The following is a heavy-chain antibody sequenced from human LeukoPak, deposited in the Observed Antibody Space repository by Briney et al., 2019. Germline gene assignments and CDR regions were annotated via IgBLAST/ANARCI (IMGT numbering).Heavy chain of an antibody. CDR2: ISPNSGDT. V-gene: IGHV1-2*02. CDR1: GYTFTGHF. J-gene: IGHJ3*02. CDR3: ARSYYYDTTGYTHDDAFDI. Sequence: ASVKVSCKASGYTFTGHFMHWVRQVPGQGLEWMGWISPNSGDTNYAQKFQGRVTMTRDTSISTAYMELSRLRSDDTAVYYCARSYYYDTTGYTHDDAFDIWGQGTMVTVSS. D-gene: IGHD3-22*01.